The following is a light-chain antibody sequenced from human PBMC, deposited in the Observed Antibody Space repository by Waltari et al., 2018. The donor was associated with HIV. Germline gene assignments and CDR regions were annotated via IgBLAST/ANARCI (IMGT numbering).Light chain of an antibody. V-gene: IGLV3-21*04. J-gene: IGLJ3*02. CDR2: YNT. Sequence: SYVLTQPPSVSVAPGKTATTTCGGNEIGAKSVTSYQQKPGQAPVLVIYYNTDRPSGIPERFSGSNSGNTATLTISRAEAGDEADYYCHVWDGSDYVSGVFGGGTKVTVL. CDR1: EIGAKS. CDR3: HVWDGSDYVSGV.